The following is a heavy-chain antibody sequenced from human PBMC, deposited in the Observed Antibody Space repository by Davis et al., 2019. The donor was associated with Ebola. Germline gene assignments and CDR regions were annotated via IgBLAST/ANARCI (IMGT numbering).Heavy chain of an antibody. J-gene: IGHJ6*02. V-gene: IGHV3-48*02. CDR3: ARHRFWSGYYYYYYGMDV. CDR1: GFTSSSYA. CDR2: ISSSSSTI. D-gene: IGHD3-3*01. Sequence: GGSLRLSCAASGFTSSSYAMSWVRQAPGKGLEWVSYISSSSSTIYYADSVKGRFTISRDNAKNSLYLQMNSLRDEDTAVYYCARHRFWSGYYYYYYGMDVWGQGTTVTVSS.